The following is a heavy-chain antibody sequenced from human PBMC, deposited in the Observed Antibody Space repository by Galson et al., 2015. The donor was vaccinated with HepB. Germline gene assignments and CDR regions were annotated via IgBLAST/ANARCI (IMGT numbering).Heavy chain of an antibody. Sequence: SVTVSCKVSGSTLTELSMHWVRQAPGKGLEWMGGFDPEDGETIYAQKFQGRVTMTEDTSTDTAYMELSSLRSEDTAVYYCATVIANWFDPWGQGTLVTVSS. V-gene: IGHV1-24*01. J-gene: IGHJ5*02. CDR3: ATVIANWFDP. CDR2: FDPEDGET. CDR1: GSTLTELS.